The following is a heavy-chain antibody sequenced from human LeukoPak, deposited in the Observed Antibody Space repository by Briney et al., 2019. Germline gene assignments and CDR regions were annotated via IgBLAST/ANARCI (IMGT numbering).Heavy chain of an antibody. CDR1: GDSISNYY. J-gene: IGHJ4*02. CDR3: ARGPPPDFGY. Sequence: PSETLSLSCTVSGDSISNYYWSWIRQPAGKGLEWIGRIYTSGSTDYNPSLKSRVTMSVDTSKNQFSLKVNSVTAADTAVYYCARGPPPDFGYWGLGTLVTVSS. V-gene: IGHV4-4*07. CDR2: IYTSGST.